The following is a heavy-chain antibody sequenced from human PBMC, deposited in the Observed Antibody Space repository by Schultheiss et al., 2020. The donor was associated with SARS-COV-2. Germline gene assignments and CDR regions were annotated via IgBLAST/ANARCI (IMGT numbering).Heavy chain of an antibody. CDR2: IYYSGST. J-gene: IGHJ4*02. V-gene: IGHV4-31*03. CDR3: ARGSVKTYDFWSGYYPKYFDY. Sequence: SQTLSLTCTVSGGSISSGGYYWSWIRQHPGKGLEWIGYIYYSGSTNYNPSLKSRVTISVDTSKNQFSLKLSSVTAADTAVYYCARGSVKTYDFWSGYYPKYFDYWGQGTLVTVSS. CDR1: GGSISSGGYY. D-gene: IGHD3-3*01.